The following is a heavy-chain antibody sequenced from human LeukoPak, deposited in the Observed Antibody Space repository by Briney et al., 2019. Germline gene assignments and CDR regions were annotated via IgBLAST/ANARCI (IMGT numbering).Heavy chain of an antibody. CDR1: GYTYTSYG. CDR3: AREVTIFGVAPLKFDP. CDR2: ISAYNGNT. Sequence: GASVNVSCKASGYTYTSYGISWVRQAPGQGLEWMGWISAYNGNTNYAQKLQGRVTMTTDTSTSTAYMELRSLRSDDTAVYYCAREVTIFGVAPLKFDPWGQGTLVTVSS. J-gene: IGHJ5*02. V-gene: IGHV1-18*01. D-gene: IGHD3-3*01.